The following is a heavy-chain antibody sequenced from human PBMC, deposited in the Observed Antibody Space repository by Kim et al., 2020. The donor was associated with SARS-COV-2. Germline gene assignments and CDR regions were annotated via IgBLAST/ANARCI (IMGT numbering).Heavy chain of an antibody. J-gene: IGHJ4*02. CDR1: GFTLGSYA. Sequence: GGSLRLSCAASGFTLGSYAMGWVRQAPGKGLEWVSLIRDDAGSTYYADSVTGRFSLSRDTSENTLHLHMSNLRAEDTALYYCARDSGLRTGGYPVFHYWGQGTLVTVSS. CDR2: IRDDAGST. D-gene: IGHD2-8*02. CDR3: ARDSGLRTGGYPVFHY. V-gene: IGHV3-23*01.